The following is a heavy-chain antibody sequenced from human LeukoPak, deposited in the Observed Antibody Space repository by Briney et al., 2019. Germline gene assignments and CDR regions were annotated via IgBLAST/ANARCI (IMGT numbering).Heavy chain of an antibody. V-gene: IGHV3-30-3*01. CDR3: ARDIVVAAATPGFYYYGMDV. J-gene: IGHJ6*02. CDR2: ISYGGNNK. CDR1: GFSFSSYA. Sequence: GGSLRLSCAPSGFSFSSYAMHWVRQAPGKGLEWVAVISYGGNNKYYADSVKGRFTISRDNSKSTLFLQMNSLRAEDTAVYYCARDIVVAAATPGFYYYGMDVWGQGTTVTVSS. D-gene: IGHD2-15*01.